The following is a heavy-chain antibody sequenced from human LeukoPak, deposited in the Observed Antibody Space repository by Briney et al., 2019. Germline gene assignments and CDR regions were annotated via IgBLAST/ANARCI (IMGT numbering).Heavy chain of an antibody. D-gene: IGHD6-19*01. CDR3: ARAQGYSSGWDFQH. CDR1: GGSISSHY. CDR2: IYYSGSA. J-gene: IGHJ1*01. V-gene: IGHV4-59*11. Sequence: PSETLSLTCTVSGGSISSHYWNWIRQPPGKGLEWIGYIYYSGSANYNPSLKSRVTISVDASKNQFSLKMSSMTAADTAVYYCARAQGYSSGWDFQHWGQGTLVTVSS.